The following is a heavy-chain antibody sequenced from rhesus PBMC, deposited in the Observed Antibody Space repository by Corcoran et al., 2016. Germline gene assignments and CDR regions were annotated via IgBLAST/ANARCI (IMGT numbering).Heavy chain of an antibody. V-gene: IGHV4-65*01. D-gene: IGHD1-14*01. CDR2: IIGSSGST. CDR3: ARAVWNDGLDS. Sequence: QVQLQESGPGLVKPSETLALTCAVSGGPISSSTWWSWIRQPPGKGLEWIGYIIGSSGSTYYYPSLKSRVTISTDTSKNQFSLKLSSVTAADTAVYYCARAVWNDGLDSWGQGVVVTVSS. J-gene: IGHJ6*01. CDR1: GGPISSSTW.